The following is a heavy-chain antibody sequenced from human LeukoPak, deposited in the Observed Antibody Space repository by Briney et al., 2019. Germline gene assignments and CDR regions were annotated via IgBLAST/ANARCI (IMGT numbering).Heavy chain of an antibody. Sequence: GGSLRLSCAASGFTVSSNYMSSVRQAPGKGLEWVSVIHSGGSTYYADSVKGRVTISRDNSKNTLYLQMNSLRAEDTAVYYCARDALVRGVGRYLDYWGQGTLVTVSS. CDR3: ARDALVRGVGRYLDY. V-gene: IGHV3-66*02. CDR2: IHSGGST. J-gene: IGHJ4*02. D-gene: IGHD3-10*01. CDR1: GFTVSSNY.